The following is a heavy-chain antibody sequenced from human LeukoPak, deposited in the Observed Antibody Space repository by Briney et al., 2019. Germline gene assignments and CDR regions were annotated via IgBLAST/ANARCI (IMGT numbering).Heavy chain of an antibody. CDR3: ARSPHILTGENFDY. D-gene: IGHD3-9*01. V-gene: IGHV3-48*01. CDR1: GFTVSSNY. CDR2: ISSSSSTI. J-gene: IGHJ4*02. Sequence: PGGSLRLSCAASGFTVSSNYMSWVRQAPGKGLEWVSYISSSSSTIYYADSVKGRFTISRDNAKNSLYLQMNSLRAEDTAVYYCARSPHILTGENFDYWGQGTLLTVSS.